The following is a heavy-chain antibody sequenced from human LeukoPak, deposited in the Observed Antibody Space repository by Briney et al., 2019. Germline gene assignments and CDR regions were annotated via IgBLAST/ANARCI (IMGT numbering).Heavy chain of an antibody. V-gene: IGHV3-23*01. CDR1: GFTFSSYA. CDR2: ISGSGGST. CDR3: AKRAGYDDSSGYYLVRTY. Sequence: PGGSLRLSCAASGFTFSSYAMSWVRQAPGKGLEWVSAISGSGGSTYYADSVKGRFTISRDNSKNTLYLQMNSLRAEDTAVHYCAKRAGYDDSSGYYLVRTYWGQGTLVTVSS. D-gene: IGHD3-22*01. J-gene: IGHJ4*02.